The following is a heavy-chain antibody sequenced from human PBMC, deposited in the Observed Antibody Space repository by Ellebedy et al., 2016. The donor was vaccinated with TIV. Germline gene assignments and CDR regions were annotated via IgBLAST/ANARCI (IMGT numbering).Heavy chain of an antibody. V-gene: IGHV3-7*01. Sequence: GESLKISCVASGFTFSSYWMSWVRQAPGRGLEWVANLKQDGREEYYVDSVKGRFTISRDNTKNSLYLQMNSLRVEDTALYHCARSRYPGARSSFDSWGQGTLVTVSS. CDR2: LKQDGREE. CDR1: GFTFSSYW. J-gene: IGHJ4*02. CDR3: ARSRYPGARSSFDS. D-gene: IGHD6-6*01.